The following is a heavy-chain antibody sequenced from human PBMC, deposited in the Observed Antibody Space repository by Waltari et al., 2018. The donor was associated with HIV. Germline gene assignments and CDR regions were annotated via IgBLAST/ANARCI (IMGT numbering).Heavy chain of an antibody. CDR3: VRDMSDTPVGPEMDV. Sequence: QVQFEQSGAEVKKPGASVKVSCKTSGYSFTRYPMHWVRPAPGQRLEWMGWINAANGNTKYSQKFQDRVTISRDTSASTAYLELRRLRPEDTAVYYCVRDMSDTPVGPEMDVWGQGTTVTVSS. CDR1: GYSFTRYP. J-gene: IGHJ6*02. D-gene: IGHD5-18*01. V-gene: IGHV1-3*01. CDR2: INAANGNT.